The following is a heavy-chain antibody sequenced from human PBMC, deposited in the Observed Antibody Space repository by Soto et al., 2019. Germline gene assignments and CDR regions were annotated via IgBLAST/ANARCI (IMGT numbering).Heavy chain of an antibody. J-gene: IGHJ4*03. CDR3: ARDRGSGFYDY. CDR1: DYPISSGFY. CDR2: IYHTGST. D-gene: IGHD3-10*01. Sequence: XLTLPLTCSAGDYPISSGFYWGWIRQPPVKGLEWIGTIYHTGSTSYNPSLKSRVIISIDTSKNQFSLEMRSVTAADTAVYYCARDRGSGFYDYCGQRPRGTVSS. V-gene: IGHV4-38-2*02.